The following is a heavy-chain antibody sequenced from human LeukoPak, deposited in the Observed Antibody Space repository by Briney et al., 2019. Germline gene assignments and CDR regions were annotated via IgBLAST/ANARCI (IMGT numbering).Heavy chain of an antibody. CDR3: ARHVWLQPFDY. CDR1: GGSMNSYY. Sequence: TSENLSLTCSASGGSMNSYYWSWIRQSPGKGLEWIGYIYYSGSTNYSPSLKSRVTISVDTSKNQFSLKLSSVTAADTAVYYCARHVWLQPFDYWGQGTLVTVSS. D-gene: IGHD3-9*01. CDR2: IYYSGST. V-gene: IGHV4-59*08. J-gene: IGHJ4*02.